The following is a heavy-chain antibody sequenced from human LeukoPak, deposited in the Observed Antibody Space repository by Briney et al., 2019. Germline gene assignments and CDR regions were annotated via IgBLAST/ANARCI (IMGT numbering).Heavy chain of an antibody. CDR3: ARRYDFWSGYPPPLDY. V-gene: IGHV4-34*01. Sequence: SETLSPTCAVYGGSFSGYYWSWIRQPPGKGLEWIGEINHSGSTNYNPSLKSRVTISVDTSKNQFSLKLSSVTAADTAVYYCARRYDFWSGYPPPLDYWGQGTLVTVSS. D-gene: IGHD3-3*01. CDR1: GGSFSGYY. CDR2: INHSGST. J-gene: IGHJ4*02.